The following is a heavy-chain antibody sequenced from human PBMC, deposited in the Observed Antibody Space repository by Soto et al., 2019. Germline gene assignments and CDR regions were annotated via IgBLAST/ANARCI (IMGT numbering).Heavy chain of an antibody. J-gene: IGHJ4*02. Sequence: ASVKVSCKASGYTFTSYDINWVRPATGQGLEWMGWMNPNSGNTGYAQKFQGRVTMTRNTSISTAYMELSSLRSEDTAVYYCARGRAAAGYAFDYWGQGTLVTVSS. D-gene: IGHD6-13*01. V-gene: IGHV1-8*01. CDR1: GYTFTSYD. CDR2: MNPNSGNT. CDR3: ARGRAAAGYAFDY.